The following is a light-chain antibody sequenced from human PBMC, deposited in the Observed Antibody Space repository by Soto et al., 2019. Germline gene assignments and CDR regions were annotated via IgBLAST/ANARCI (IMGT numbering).Light chain of an antibody. J-gene: IGKJ4*01. V-gene: IGKV3-11*01. CDR3: QQRSNWPLT. Sequence: EIVLTQSPATLSLSPGERATLSCRASQSVNTDLAWYQQKPGQAPRLLIYDASNRATGIPARFSGSGSGTDFTLTIISLEPEDFAVYYCQQRSNWPLTFGGGTKVEIK. CDR2: DAS. CDR1: QSVNTD.